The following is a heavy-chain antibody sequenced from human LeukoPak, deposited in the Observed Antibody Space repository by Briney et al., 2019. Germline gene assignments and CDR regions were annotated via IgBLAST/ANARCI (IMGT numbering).Heavy chain of an antibody. CDR3: ARDQVVNYYYYMDV. D-gene: IGHD2-2*01. J-gene: IGHJ6*03. Sequence: GGSLRLSCAASEFTFSSYTMNWVRQAPGKGLEWVSSITSGSSYIYYADSVKGRFTISRDNAKNSLSLQMNSLRAEDTAVYYCARDQVVNYYYYMDVWGKGTTVTVSS. CDR1: EFTFSSYT. CDR2: ITSGSSYI. V-gene: IGHV3-21*06.